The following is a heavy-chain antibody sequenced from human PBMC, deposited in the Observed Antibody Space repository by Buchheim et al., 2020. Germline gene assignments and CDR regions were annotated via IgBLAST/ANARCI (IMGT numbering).Heavy chain of an antibody. D-gene: IGHD5-24*01. V-gene: IGHV1-69*06. CDR2: IIPIFGTA. CDR1: GGTFSSYA. CDR3: ARMASRDGYYNYGGDVDY. Sequence: QVQLVQSGAEVKKPGSSVKVSCKASGGTFSSYAISWVRQAPGQGLEWMGGIIPIFGTANYAQKFQGRVTIPADTSTRTASMELSSLRSEDTAVYYCARMASRDGYYNYGGDVDYWGQGTL. J-gene: IGHJ4*02.